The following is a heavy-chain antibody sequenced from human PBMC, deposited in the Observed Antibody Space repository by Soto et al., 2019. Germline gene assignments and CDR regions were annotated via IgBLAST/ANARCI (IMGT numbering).Heavy chain of an antibody. J-gene: IGHJ4*02. CDR2: IYYSGST. V-gene: IGHV4-61*01. CDR1: GGSVSSGSYY. D-gene: IGHD2-15*01. CDR3: SIAGLVDGSDY. Sequence: SETLSLTCTVSGGSVSSGSYYWSWIRQPPGKGLEWIGYIYYSGSTKYNPSLKSRVTISVDTSKNQFSLKLSSVTAADTAVYYCSIAGLVDGSDYWSQGTLVTVSS.